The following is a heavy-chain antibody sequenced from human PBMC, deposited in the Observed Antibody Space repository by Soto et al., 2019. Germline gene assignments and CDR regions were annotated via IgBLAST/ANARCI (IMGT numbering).Heavy chain of an antibody. D-gene: IGHD1-26*01. CDR1: GGSISSSTYY. CDR2: FYYSGST. CDR3: ARDMRGSGSYRSNWFDP. Sequence: PSETLSLTCTVSGGSISSSTYYWGWIRQPPGKGLEWIGSFYYSGSTDYNPSLKSRVTISVDKSKNQFSLKLSSVTAADTAVYYCARDMRGSGSYRSNWFDPWGQGTLVTVSS. V-gene: IGHV4-39*07. J-gene: IGHJ5*02.